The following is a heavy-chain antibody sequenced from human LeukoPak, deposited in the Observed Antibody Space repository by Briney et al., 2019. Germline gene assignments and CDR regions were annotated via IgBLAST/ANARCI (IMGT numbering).Heavy chain of an antibody. CDR3: ARHYVFVYGGSSFDY. D-gene: IGHD2-8*01. Sequence: PSETLSLTCTVSGGSISGYYWSWIRQPPGKGLEWIGYIYYSGSTNYNPSLQSRVTISVDTSQNQFSLKLSSVTAADTAVYYCARHYVFVYGGSSFDYWGQGTLVTVSS. J-gene: IGHJ4*02. CDR1: GGSISGYY. V-gene: IGHV4-59*08. CDR2: IYYSGST.